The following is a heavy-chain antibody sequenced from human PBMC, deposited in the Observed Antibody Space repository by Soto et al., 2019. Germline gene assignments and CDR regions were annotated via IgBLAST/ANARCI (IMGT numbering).Heavy chain of an antibody. CDR3: ASGPRPVIADQAVTK. V-gene: IGHV4-59*01. D-gene: IGHD6-13*01. J-gene: IGHJ4*02. Sequence: SETLSLTCTVSGGSISSYYWSWIRQPPGKGLEWIGYIYYSGSTNYNPSLKSRVTISVDTSKNQFSLKLSSVTAADTAVYYCASGPRPVIADQAVTKWGQGPLVTVST. CDR1: GGSISSYY. CDR2: IYYSGST.